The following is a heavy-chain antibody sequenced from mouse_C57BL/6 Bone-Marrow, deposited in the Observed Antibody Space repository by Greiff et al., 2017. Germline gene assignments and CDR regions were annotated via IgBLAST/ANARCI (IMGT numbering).Heavy chain of an antibody. D-gene: IGHD2-3*01. J-gene: IGHJ2*01. V-gene: IGHV1-72*01. CDR3: SRSIWLLPYSFYY. CDR1: GYTFTSYW. Sequence: VQLQQPGAELVKPGASVKLSCKASGYTFTSYWMHWVKQRPGRGLEWIGRIDPNSGGTKYNEKFKSKATLTVDKPSSTAYMQLSSLTSEDSAVYFCSRSIWLLPYSFYYWGQGTTLTVSS. CDR2: IDPNSGGT.